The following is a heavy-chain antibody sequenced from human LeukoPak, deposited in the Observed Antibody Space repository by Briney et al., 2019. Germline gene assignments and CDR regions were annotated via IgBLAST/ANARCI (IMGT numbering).Heavy chain of an antibody. CDR2: IRFDGNNK. D-gene: IGHD2-15*01. CDR3: AKEKAGSGDRFDY. Sequence: GGSLRLSCAASGFTFSTYGMHWVRQVPGKGLEWVAYIRFDGNNKNYADSVKGRFTVSRDNPKNTLYLQMNSLTTADTAVYYCAKEKAGSGDRFDYWGQGTLVTVSS. V-gene: IGHV3-30*02. J-gene: IGHJ4*02. CDR1: GFTFSTYG.